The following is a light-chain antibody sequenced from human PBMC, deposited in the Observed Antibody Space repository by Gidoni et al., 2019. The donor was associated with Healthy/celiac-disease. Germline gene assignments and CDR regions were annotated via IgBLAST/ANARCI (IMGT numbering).Light chain of an antibody. J-gene: IGLJ1*01. V-gene: IGLV1-47*01. CDR3: AAWDDSLSGLYV. Sequence: QSVLTQPPSASGTPGQRVTISCSGSSSNIGSNYVYCSQLLPGTAPKLLIYRNNQRPSGVPDRFSGSKSGTSASLAISGLRSEDEADYYCAAWDDSLSGLYVFGTGTKVTVL. CDR2: RNN. CDR1: SSNIGSNY.